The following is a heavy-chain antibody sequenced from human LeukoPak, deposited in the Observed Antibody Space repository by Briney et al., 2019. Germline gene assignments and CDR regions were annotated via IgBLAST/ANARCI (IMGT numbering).Heavy chain of an antibody. Sequence: PETLSLTCTVSGGSISSYYWSWVRQPAGKGLEWIGRIYASGNTNYNPSLKGRVTMTVDTSKNQFSLNLSSVTAADTAVYYCARGGYYYDSSGHRGIIDYWGQGTLVTVSS. CDR2: IYASGNT. V-gene: IGHV4-4*07. CDR1: GGSISSYY. D-gene: IGHD3-22*01. J-gene: IGHJ4*02. CDR3: ARGGYYYDSSGHRGIIDY.